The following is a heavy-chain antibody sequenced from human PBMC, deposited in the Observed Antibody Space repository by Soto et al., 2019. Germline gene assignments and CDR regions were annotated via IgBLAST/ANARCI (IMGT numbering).Heavy chain of an antibody. CDR2: ISYDGGLQ. CDR1: GFTFTSYG. J-gene: IGHJ4*02. D-gene: IGHD5-18*01. V-gene: IGHV3-30*03. Sequence: QAHLVESGGGVVQPGRSLRLSCAASGFTFTSYGMQWVRQAPGTRLEWVAVISYDGGLQHYADSVKGRFTISRDNSKNMVLRQMNSLRAEDTAVYYCVSDRGYGHASVPYSWGQGTLVSVSS. CDR3: VSDRGYGHASVPYS.